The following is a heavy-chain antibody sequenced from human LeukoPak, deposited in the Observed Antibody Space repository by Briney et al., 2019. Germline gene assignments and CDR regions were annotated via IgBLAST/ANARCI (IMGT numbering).Heavy chain of an antibody. D-gene: IGHD5-18*01. CDR2: IYYSGST. CDR3: ARGNGYSYGYDAFDI. Sequence: PSETLSLTCTVSGGSISSYYWSWIRQPPGKGLEWIGSIYYSGSTNYNPSLKSRVTISVDTSKNQFSLKLSSVTAADTTVYYCARGNGYSYGYDAFDIWGQGAMVTVSS. CDR1: GGSISSYY. V-gene: IGHV4-59*01. J-gene: IGHJ3*02.